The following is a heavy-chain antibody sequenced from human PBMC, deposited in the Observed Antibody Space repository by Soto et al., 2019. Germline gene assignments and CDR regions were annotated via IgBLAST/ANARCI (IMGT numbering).Heavy chain of an antibody. V-gene: IGHV1-2*02. J-gene: IGHJ5*02. CDR2: INPNSGGT. Sequence: ASVKVSCKASGYTFTGYYMHWVRQAPGQGLEWMGWINPNSGGTNYAQKFQGRVTMTRDASISTAYMELSRLRSDDTAVYYCAREVTAMVRGSWFDPWGQGTLVTVSS. D-gene: IGHD3-10*01. CDR3: AREVTAMVRGSWFDP. CDR1: GYTFTGYY.